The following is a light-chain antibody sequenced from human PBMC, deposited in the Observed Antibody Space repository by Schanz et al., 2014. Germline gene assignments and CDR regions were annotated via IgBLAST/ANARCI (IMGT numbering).Light chain of an antibody. J-gene: IGKJ1*01. CDR3: QQYNNFPWT. CDR2: DAS. Sequence: AIQLTQSPSSLSASIGDRVTITCRASQGISSALAWYQQKPGKAPKLLIYDASNLESGVPSRFSGSGSGTEFTLTISSLQPDDFATYYCQQYNNFPWTFGQGTKVEIK. V-gene: IGKV1D-13*01. CDR1: QGISSA.